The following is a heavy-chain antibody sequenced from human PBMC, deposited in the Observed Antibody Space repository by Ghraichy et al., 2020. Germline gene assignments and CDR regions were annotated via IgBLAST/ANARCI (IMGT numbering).Heavy chain of an antibody. J-gene: IGHJ2*01. D-gene: IGHD2-15*01. Sequence: SETLSLTCTVSDGSISSSSYYWGWIRQPPGKGLEWIGNIYYSGSTYYNPSLKSRVTISVDTSKNQFSLKLSSVTAADTAVYYCARASLELGYCSGGSCPRYFDLWGRVPLVTVSS. CDR3: ARASLELGYCSGGSCPRYFDL. CDR2: IYYSGST. CDR1: DGSISSSSYY. V-gene: IGHV4-39*01.